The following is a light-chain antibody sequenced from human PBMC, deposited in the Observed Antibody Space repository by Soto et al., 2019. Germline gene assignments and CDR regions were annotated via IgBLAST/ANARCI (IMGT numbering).Light chain of an antibody. CDR1: QGISSC. J-gene: IGKJ3*01. CDR3: QQYYNYPFT. Sequence: AIRMTQSPSSLSASTGDRVTITCRASQGISSCLAWYQQKPGKAPNLLIYAASTLQSGVPSRFSGSGSGTDFTLTISCLQSEDFATYYCQQYYNYPFTFGPGTKVDIK. CDR2: AAS. V-gene: IGKV1-8*01.